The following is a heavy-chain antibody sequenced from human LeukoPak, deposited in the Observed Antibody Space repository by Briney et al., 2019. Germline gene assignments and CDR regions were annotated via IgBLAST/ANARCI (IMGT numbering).Heavy chain of an antibody. CDR1: GFTFSSYG. Sequence: PGGSLRLSCAASGFTFSSYGMHWVRQAPGKGLEWVAVISYDGSNKYYADSVKGRFTISRDNSKNTLYLQMNSLRAEDTAVYYCAKARVGCSSTSCYYSYYYGMDVWGQGTTVTVSS. CDR3: AKARVGCSSTSCYYSYYYGMDV. V-gene: IGHV3-30*18. J-gene: IGHJ6*02. D-gene: IGHD2-2*01. CDR2: ISYDGSNK.